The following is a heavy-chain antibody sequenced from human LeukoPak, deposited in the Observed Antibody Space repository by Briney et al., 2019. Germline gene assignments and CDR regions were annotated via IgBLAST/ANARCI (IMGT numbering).Heavy chain of an antibody. CDR3: AREETPGYCSSTSCYVGDAFDI. Sequence: SQTLSLTCDISGDSVSSNSAAWNWIRQSPSRGLEWLGRTYYRSKWYNDYAVSVKSRITINPDTSKNQFSLQLNSVTPEDTAVYYCAREETPGYCSSTSCYVGDAFDIWGQGTMVTVSS. J-gene: IGHJ3*02. D-gene: IGHD2-2*01. V-gene: IGHV6-1*01. CDR2: TYYRSKWYN. CDR1: GDSVSSNSAA.